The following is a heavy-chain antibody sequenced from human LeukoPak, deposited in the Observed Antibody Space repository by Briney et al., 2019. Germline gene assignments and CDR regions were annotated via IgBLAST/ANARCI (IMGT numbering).Heavy chain of an antibody. V-gene: IGHV4-34*01. D-gene: IGHD2-15*01. J-gene: IGHJ4*02. CDR3: ANGVVVAASYYFDY. Sequence: SETLSLTCAVYGGSFSGYYWGWIRQPPGKGLEWIGEINHSGSTNYNPSLKSRVTISVDTSKNQFSLKLSSVTAADTAVYYCANGVVVAASYYFDYWGQGTLVTVSS. CDR1: GGSFSGYY. CDR2: INHSGST.